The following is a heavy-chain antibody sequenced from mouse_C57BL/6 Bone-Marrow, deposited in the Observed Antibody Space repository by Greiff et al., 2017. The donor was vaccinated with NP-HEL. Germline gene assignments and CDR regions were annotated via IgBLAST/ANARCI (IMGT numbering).Heavy chain of an antibody. D-gene: IGHD2-4*01. Sequence: VQLQQSGPVLVKPGASVKMSCKASGYTFTDYYMNWVKQSHGKSLEWIGVINPYNGGTSYNQKFKGKATLTVDKSSSTAYMELNSLTSEDSAVYYCARDDYDVYYAMAYWGQGTSVTVSS. CDR3: ARDDYDVYYAMAY. J-gene: IGHJ4*01. CDR2: INPYNGGT. V-gene: IGHV1-19*01. CDR1: GYTFTDYY.